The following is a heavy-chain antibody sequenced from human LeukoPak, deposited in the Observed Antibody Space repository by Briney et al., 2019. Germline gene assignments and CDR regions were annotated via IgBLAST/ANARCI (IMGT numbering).Heavy chain of an antibody. D-gene: IGHD3-3*01. Sequence: ASVKVSCKASGYSFTDYFMHWVRQAPGQGLEWMGWIDPKNADTKFARKFQGRVTMSRDTSMTTVYMQLNTVRSDDTAIYYCARGNDFWGGSYDGFDVWGQGTMVTLSS. CDR1: GYSFTDYF. CDR3: ARGNDFWGGSYDGFDV. J-gene: IGHJ3*01. CDR2: IDPKNADT. V-gene: IGHV1-2*02.